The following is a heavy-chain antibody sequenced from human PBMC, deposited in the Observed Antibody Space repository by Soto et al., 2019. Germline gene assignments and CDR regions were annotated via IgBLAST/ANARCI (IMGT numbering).Heavy chain of an antibody. CDR1: GFTFSSYG. V-gene: IGHV3-33*01. CDR3: ARDFWAGTTGYYYYGMDV. CDR2: IWYDGSNK. Sequence: SLRLSCAASGFTFSSYGMHWVRQAPGKGLEWVAVIWYDGSNKYYADSVKGRFTISRDNSKNTLYLQMNSLRAEDTAVYYCARDFWAGTTGYYYYGMDVWGQGTTVTVSS. D-gene: IGHD1-7*01. J-gene: IGHJ6*02.